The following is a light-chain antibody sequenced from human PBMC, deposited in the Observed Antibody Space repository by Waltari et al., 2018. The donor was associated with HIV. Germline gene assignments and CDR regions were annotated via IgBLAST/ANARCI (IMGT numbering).Light chain of an antibody. J-gene: IGLJ2*01. CDR2: RDN. CDR3: AAWDDNLSAVV. V-gene: IGLV1-47*01. CDR1: ASNIVSNY. Sequence: QSVLTQPPSASGTPGQRVTISCSGSASNIVSNYVCWFQQLPGTAPKLLIYRDNQRPSGIPDRFSGSRSGTSASLAISGLRAEDEADYYCAAWDDNLSAVVFGGRTKLTVL.